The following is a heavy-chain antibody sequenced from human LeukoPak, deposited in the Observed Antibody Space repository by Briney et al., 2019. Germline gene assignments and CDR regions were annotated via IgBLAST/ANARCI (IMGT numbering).Heavy chain of an antibody. D-gene: IGHD1-14*01. V-gene: IGHV3-21*01. CDR2: ISRSGNFI. CDR1: GFTFSNYA. Sequence: PGGSLRLSCAASGFTFSNYAMNWVRQAPGKGLEWVSSISRSGNFIYYGDSVKGLFTISRDNAKNSLYLQMNGLRAEDTAVYYCARVETTGRTGGQGTRVSVS. J-gene: IGHJ4*02. CDR3: ARVETTGRT.